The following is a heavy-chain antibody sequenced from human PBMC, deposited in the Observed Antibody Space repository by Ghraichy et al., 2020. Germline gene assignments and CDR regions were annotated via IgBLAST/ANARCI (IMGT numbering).Heavy chain of an antibody. CDR3: AKDLFGSDWYNYFDP. V-gene: IGHV3-30*18. CDR2: ISHDGSSQ. Sequence: GGSLRLSCAASGFTFSNHGMHWVRQAPGKGLEWVTMISHDGSSQYYADTVKGRFTISRDISRSTLYLQMNSLRAEDTAVYYCAKDLFGSDWYNYFDPWGQGTLVTVSS. CDR1: GFTFSNHG. J-gene: IGHJ5*02. D-gene: IGHD6-19*01.